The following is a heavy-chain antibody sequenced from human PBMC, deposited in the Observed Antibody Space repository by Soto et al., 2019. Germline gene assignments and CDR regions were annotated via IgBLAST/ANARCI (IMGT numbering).Heavy chain of an antibody. J-gene: IGHJ6*02. D-gene: IGHD5-12*01. CDR1: GGTFSSYA. CDR2: IIPIFGTA. Sequence: QVQLVQSGAEVKKPGSSVKVSCKASGGTFSSYAISWVRQAPGQGLEWMGGIIPIFGTANYAQKFQGRVTITADESTSTAYVELSRLRSEDTAVYYCARGLYRGYDYRYYYYGMDVWGQGTMVTVSS. CDR3: ARGLYRGYDYRYYYYGMDV. V-gene: IGHV1-69*01.